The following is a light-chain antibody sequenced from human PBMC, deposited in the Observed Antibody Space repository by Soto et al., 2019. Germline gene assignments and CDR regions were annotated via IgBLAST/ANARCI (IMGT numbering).Light chain of an antibody. Sequence: QSALTQPPSASGSPGQPVTISCTGTSSDVGGYNCVSWYQQHPGKAPQLMIYEVTKRPSGVPDRFSGSKSGNTASLTVSGLQAEDEADYYCSSYAGSNTVLFGGGTKVTVL. CDR1: SSDVGGYNC. CDR2: EVT. J-gene: IGLJ2*01. V-gene: IGLV2-8*01. CDR3: SSYAGSNTVL.